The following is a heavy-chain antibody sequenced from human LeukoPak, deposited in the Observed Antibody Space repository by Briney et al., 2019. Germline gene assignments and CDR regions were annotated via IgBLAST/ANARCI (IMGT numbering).Heavy chain of an antibody. CDR2: IYTGGST. V-gene: IGHV3-53*05. CDR1: GFTVSSNY. J-gene: IGHJ3*02. CDR3: AKDLFYGDYGGAAFDI. Sequence: GSLRLSCAASGFTVSSNYMNWVRQAPGKGLEWVSVIYTGGSTYYADSVKGRFTVSRDNSKNTLYLQMNSLRAEDTALYYCAKDLFYGDYGGAAFDIWGQGTMVTVSS. D-gene: IGHD4-17*01.